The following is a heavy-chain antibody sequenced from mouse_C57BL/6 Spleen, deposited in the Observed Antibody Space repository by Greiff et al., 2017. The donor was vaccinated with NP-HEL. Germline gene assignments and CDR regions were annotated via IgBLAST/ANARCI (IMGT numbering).Heavy chain of an antibody. J-gene: IGHJ2*01. V-gene: IGHV1-53*01. D-gene: IGHD2-10*01. Sequence: QVQLKQPGTELVKPGASVKLSCKASGYTFTSYSMHWVKQRPGQGLEWIGNINPSNGGTNYNEKFKSKATLTVDKSSSTAYMQLSSLTSEDSAVYYCARPSPTRGSYFDYWGQGTTLTVSS. CDR3: ARPSPTRGSYFDY. CDR1: GYTFTSYS. CDR2: INPSNGGT.